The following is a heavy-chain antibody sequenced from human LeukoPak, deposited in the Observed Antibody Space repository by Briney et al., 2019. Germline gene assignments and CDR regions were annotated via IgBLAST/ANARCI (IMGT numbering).Heavy chain of an antibody. CDR2: ISGNGGST. CDR1: GLSFSSYA. V-gene: IGHV3-23*01. D-gene: IGHD2-15*01. CDR3: TKSVAGRLDY. J-gene: IGHJ4*02. Sequence: GGSLRLSCAASGLSFSSYAMSWVRRAPGKGLEWVSVISGNGGSTDYADAVKGRFTSSRDNSKNTLFLQMNTLRAEDTAVYYCTKSVAGRLDYWGQGTLVTVSS.